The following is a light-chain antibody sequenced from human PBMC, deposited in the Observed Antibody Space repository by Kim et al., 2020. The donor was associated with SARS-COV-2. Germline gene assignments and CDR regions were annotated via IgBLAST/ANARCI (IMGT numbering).Light chain of an antibody. CDR2: QDS. Sequence: SVSSGQTASITCSEDKLGDKNACWYQQKPGQSPVLGIYQDSERHSGIPERFSGSDSGNTATLTIGGTQAMDEADYYCQAWDSSTAVFGGGTRLTVL. J-gene: IGLJ2*01. CDR1: KLGDKN. V-gene: IGLV3-1*01. CDR3: QAWDSSTAV.